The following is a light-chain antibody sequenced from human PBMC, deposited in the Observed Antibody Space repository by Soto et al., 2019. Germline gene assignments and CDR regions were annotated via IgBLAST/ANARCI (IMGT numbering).Light chain of an antibody. CDR3: HQHQSWPRT. Sequence: EIVLTQSPATLSSFPGDRVTLSCRASQAVNTRLAWYQHKPGQAPRLLIYLAANRAAGVPARFSGSGSGTDFTLTIRDVEPEDFAVYYCHQHQSWPRTFGQGTTVDIK. V-gene: IGKV3-11*01. J-gene: IGKJ1*01. CDR2: LAA. CDR1: QAVNTR.